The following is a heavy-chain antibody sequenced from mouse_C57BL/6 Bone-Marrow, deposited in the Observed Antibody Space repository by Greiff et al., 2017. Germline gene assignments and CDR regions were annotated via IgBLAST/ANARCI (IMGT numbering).Heavy chain of an antibody. V-gene: IGHV1-55*01. Sequence: VQLQQPGAELVKPGASVKMSCKASGYTFTSYWITWVKQRPGQGLAWIGDIYPGSGSTNYNEQFKSKATLTVDTSSSTAYMQLSSLTSEDSAVYYCARPYYSNYWYFDVWGTGTTVTVSS. CDR3: ARPYYSNYWYFDV. D-gene: IGHD2-5*01. CDR1: GYTFTSYW. J-gene: IGHJ1*03. CDR2: IYPGSGST.